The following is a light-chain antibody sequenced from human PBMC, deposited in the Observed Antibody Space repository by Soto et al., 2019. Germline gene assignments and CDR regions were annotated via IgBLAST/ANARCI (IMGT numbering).Light chain of an antibody. CDR3: QQYGSSPT. V-gene: IGKV3-20*01. Sequence: EIVLTQSPGTLSLSPGERATLSCRASQSVSSSYLAWYQQKPGQAPRLLIYGASSRATGIPDRFSGSGSGTDFTLTISRLEPEYFAVYYCQQYGSSPTFGQGTKVESK. CDR2: GAS. CDR1: QSVSSSY. J-gene: IGKJ1*01.